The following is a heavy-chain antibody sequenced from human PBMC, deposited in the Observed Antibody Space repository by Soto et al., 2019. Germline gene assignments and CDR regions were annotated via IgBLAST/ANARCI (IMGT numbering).Heavy chain of an antibody. V-gene: IGHV3-53*01. CDR3: ATIAARPD. CDR1: GFTVSSKY. J-gene: IGHJ4*02. D-gene: IGHD6-6*01. CDR2: IYSGGRT. Sequence: EVQLVESGGGLIHPGGSLRLSCAASGFTVSSKYMSWVRQAPGKGLEGVSVIYSGGRTYYIDYVKGRLTISRDNSKNTLYLQMNSPRAEDTAVYYCATIAARPDWGQGSLVTV.